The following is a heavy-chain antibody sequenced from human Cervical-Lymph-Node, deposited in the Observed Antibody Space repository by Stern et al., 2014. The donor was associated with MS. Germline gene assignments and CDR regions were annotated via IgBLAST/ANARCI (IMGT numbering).Heavy chain of an antibody. V-gene: IGHV1-69*12. J-gene: IGHJ4*02. CDR3: ARASSRPYCGGDCYAYYFDY. D-gene: IGHD2-21*02. Sequence: QVQLVQSGAEVKKPGSSVKVSCKASGGTFSSYAISWVRQAPGQGLEWMGGIIPIFGTANYAQKFQGRVTITADESTSTAYMELSSLRSEDTAVYYCARASSRPYCGGDCYAYYFDYWGQGTLVTVSS. CDR1: GGTFSSYA. CDR2: IIPIFGTA.